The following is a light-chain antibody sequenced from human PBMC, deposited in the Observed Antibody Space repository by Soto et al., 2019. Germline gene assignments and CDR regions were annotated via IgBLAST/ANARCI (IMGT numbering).Light chain of an antibody. Sequence: QSALTQPPSASGSPGQSVTISCTGTSSDVGGYNYVSWYQQHPGKAPKLMIYEVSKRPSGVPDRFSGSKSGNTASLTVSGLQAEDEADYYCSSYVGSNNYVFGTRTKVTVL. CDR1: SSDVGGYNY. CDR3: SSYVGSNNYV. V-gene: IGLV2-8*01. CDR2: EVS. J-gene: IGLJ1*01.